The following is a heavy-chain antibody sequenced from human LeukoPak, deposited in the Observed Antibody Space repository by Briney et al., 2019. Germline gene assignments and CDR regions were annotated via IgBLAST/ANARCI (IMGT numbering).Heavy chain of an antibody. Sequence: PSETLSLTCTVSGGSIRTFFLSWIRQPVGKGLEWMGRMSPSATTYNPSLKRRVTMSIATSKSQFFLNLRCVTAADTAVYYCARDSGTTGEVKFVAWGQGILVTVSS. CDR1: GGSIRTFF. V-gene: IGHV4-4*07. CDR2: MSPSAT. D-gene: IGHD4-17*01. J-gene: IGHJ5*02. CDR3: ARDSGTTGEVKFVA.